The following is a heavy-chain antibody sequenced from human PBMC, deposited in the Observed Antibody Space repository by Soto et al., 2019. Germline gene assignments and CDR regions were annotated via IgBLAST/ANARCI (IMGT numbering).Heavy chain of an antibody. CDR1: GGTFSSYA. CDR2: IIPIFGTA. Sequence: SVKVSCKASGGTFSSYAISWVRQAPGQGLEWMGGIIPIFGTANYAQKFQGRVTITADESTSTAYMELSSLRSEDTAVYYCRVLRFLEWFPKARYYYCGMDVWGQGTTVTVSS. V-gene: IGHV1-69*13. J-gene: IGHJ6*02. CDR3: RVLRFLEWFPKARYYYCGMDV. D-gene: IGHD3-3*01.